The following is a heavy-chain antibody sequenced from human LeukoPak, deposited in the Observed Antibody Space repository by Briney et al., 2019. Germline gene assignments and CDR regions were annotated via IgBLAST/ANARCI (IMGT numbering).Heavy chain of an antibody. CDR2: MSILSGIT. CDR3: AREFEYSTSGAGY. CDR1: GFPFRGYR. D-gene: IGHD6-6*01. V-gene: IGHV3-21*01. J-gene: IGHJ4*02. Sequence: GSLRISFVGSGFPFRGYRLELVPQASGKGLGWVFSMSILSGITYYAESVKGRFTVSRGNAKNLLHLQMNSLRVEDTAIYYCAREFEYSTSGAGYWGQGTLVTVSS.